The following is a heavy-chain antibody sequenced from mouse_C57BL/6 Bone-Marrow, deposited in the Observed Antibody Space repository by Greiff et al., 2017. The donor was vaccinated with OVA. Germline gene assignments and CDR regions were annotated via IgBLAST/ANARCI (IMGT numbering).Heavy chain of an antibody. CDR1: GFTFSDFY. CDR3: ARDAQLGGFAY. D-gene: IGHD4-1*01. J-gene: IGHJ3*01. Sequence: EVKVVESGGGLVQSGRSLRLSCATSGFTFSDFYMEWVRQAPGKGLEWIAASRNKANDYTTEYSASVKGRFIVSRDTSQSILYLQMNALRAEDTAIYYCARDAQLGGFAYWGQGTLVTVSA. V-gene: IGHV7-1*01. CDR2: SRNKANDYTT.